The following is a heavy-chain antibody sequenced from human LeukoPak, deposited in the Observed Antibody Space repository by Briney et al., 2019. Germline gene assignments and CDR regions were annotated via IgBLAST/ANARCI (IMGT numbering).Heavy chain of an antibody. CDR1: GGTFSSYA. D-gene: IGHD3-22*01. CDR3: AKDEVLTYYYDSSDPN. CDR2: IIPILGIA. J-gene: IGHJ4*02. V-gene: IGHV1-69*04. Sequence: SVKVSCKASGGTFSSYAISWVRQAPGQGLEWMGRIIPILGIANYAQKFQGRVTITADKSTSTAYMELSSLRSEDTAVYYCAKDEVLTYYYDSSDPNWGQGTLVTVSS.